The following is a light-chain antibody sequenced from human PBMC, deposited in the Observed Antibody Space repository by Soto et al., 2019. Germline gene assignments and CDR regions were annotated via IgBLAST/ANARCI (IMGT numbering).Light chain of an antibody. Sequence: QLVLTQPPSASGTPGQTVTISCSGSSSNIGSNPVHWYQQLPGTAPQLLIHNNNQRPSRVPDRFSGSKSGTSASLAISGLQSEDEADYYCASWDDSLSGVLFGGGTQLTVL. V-gene: IGLV1-44*01. CDR3: ASWDDSLSGVL. CDR1: SSNIGSNP. J-gene: IGLJ2*01. CDR2: NNN.